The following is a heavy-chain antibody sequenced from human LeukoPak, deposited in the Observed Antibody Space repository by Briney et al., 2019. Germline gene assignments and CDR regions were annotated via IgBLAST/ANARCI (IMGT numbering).Heavy chain of an antibody. CDR1: GFTFDDYA. Sequence: GGSLRLSCAASGFTFDDYAMHWVRQAPGKGLEWVSGISWNSGSIGYADSVKGRFTISRDNAKNSLYLQMNSLRAEDTALYYCAKDLGYSSGWYVSSYYYGMDVWGQGTTVTVSS. D-gene: IGHD6-19*01. CDR3: AKDLGYSSGWYVSSYYYGMDV. CDR2: ISWNSGSI. J-gene: IGHJ6*02. V-gene: IGHV3-9*01.